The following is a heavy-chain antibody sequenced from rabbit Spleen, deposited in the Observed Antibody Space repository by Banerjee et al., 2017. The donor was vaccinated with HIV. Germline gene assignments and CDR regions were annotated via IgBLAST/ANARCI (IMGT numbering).Heavy chain of an antibody. CDR3: ARDTASSFSSYGMDL. CDR1: GVSFSGDSY. Sequence: QSLEESGGDLVKPGASLTLTCIASGVSFSGDSYMCWVRQAPGKGLEWIACIDAGSSGFTYFASWAKGRFTISKTSSTTVTLQMTSLIAADTATYFCARDTASSFSSYGMDLWGPGTLVTVS. CDR2: IDAGSSGFT. D-gene: IGHD8-1*01. V-gene: IGHV1S40*01. J-gene: IGHJ6*01.